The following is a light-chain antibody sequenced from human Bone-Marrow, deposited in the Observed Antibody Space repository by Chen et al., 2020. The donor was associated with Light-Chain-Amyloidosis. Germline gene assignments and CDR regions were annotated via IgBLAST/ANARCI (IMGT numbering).Light chain of an antibody. Sequence: DIQMTQSPSTLSASVGDRVTITCRASQNINTWLAWYQQKPGKAPQLLIYKASNLESGVPSRFSGSGSGTEFTLTINSLQPDDFATYYCQQYNSFSPAFGHGTKVEV. V-gene: IGKV1-5*03. CDR1: QNINTW. CDR2: KAS. CDR3: QQYNSFSPA. J-gene: IGKJ1*01.